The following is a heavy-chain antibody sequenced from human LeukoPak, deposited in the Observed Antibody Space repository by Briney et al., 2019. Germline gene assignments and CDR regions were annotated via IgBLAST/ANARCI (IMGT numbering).Heavy chain of an antibody. D-gene: IGHD2-2*01. V-gene: IGHV3-13*01. CDR1: GFTFSSYD. Sequence: GGSLRLSCAASGFTFSSYDMHWVRQATGKGLEWVSAIGTAGDTYYPGSVKGRFTISRENAKNSLYLQMNSLRAGDTAVYYCARGGYCSSTSCFNYYYYGMDVWGQGTTVTVS. CDR2: IGTAGDT. J-gene: IGHJ6*02. CDR3: ARGGYCSSTSCFNYYYYGMDV.